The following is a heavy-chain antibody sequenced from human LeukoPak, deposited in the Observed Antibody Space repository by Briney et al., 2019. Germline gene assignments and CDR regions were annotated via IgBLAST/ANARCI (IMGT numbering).Heavy chain of an antibody. CDR3: ALTRSGAGYRTSIDY. Sequence: SETLSLTCTVSGGSISSSNYHWGWIRQPPGKGLEWIGSMYYSGSTYYNPSLKSRVTISVDTSKNQFSLKLSSVTAADTAVYYCALTRSGAGYRTSIDYWGQGTLVTVSS. V-gene: IGHV4-39*01. CDR1: GGSISSSNYH. CDR2: MYYSGST. D-gene: IGHD3-3*01. J-gene: IGHJ4*02.